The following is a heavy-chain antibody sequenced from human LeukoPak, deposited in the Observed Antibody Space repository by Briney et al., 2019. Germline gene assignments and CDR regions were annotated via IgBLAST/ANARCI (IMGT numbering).Heavy chain of an antibody. CDR3: AKDRSIAVAVTGWFDP. D-gene: IGHD6-19*01. CDR2: ISYDGSNK. Sequence: GGSLRLSCAASGFTFSSYGMHWVRQAPGKGLEWVAVISYDGSNKYYADSVKGRFTISRDNSKNTLYLQMNSLRAEDTAVYYCAKDRSIAVAVTGWFDPWGQGTLVTVSS. CDR1: GFTFSSYG. J-gene: IGHJ5*02. V-gene: IGHV3-30*18.